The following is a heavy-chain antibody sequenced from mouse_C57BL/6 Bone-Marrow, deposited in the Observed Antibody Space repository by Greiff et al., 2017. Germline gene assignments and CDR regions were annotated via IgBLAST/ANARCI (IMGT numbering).Heavy chain of an antibody. Sequence: EVKVEESGGGLVKPGGSLKLSCAASGFTFSSYAMSWVRQTPEKRLEWVATISDGGSYTYYPDNVKGRFTISRDNAKNNLYLQMSHLKSEDTAMYYCARDPTAMVHFDVGGTGTTVTVSS. D-gene: IGHD2-3*01. V-gene: IGHV5-4*01. CDR1: GFTFSSYA. J-gene: IGHJ1*03. CDR3: ARDPTAMVHFDV. CDR2: ISDGGSYT.